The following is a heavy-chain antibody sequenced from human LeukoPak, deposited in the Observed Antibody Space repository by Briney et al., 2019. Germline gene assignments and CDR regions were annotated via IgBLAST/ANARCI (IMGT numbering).Heavy chain of an antibody. J-gene: IGHJ4*02. CDR2: ISYSGST. D-gene: IGHD3-10*01. V-gene: IGHV4-39*07. Sequence: SSETLSLTCTVSGGSISSSTYYWGWIRQPPGKGLEWIGIISYSGSTHYNPSLKSRVTISVDTSKNQFSLKLSSVTAADTAVYYCARVASGAAFDYWGQGTLVTVSS. CDR1: GGSISSSTYY. CDR3: ARVASGAAFDY.